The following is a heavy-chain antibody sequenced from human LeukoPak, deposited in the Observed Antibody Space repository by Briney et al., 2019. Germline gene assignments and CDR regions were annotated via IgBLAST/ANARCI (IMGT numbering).Heavy chain of an antibody. D-gene: IGHD3-10*01. J-gene: IGHJ6*03. CDR2: MNPNSGNT. CDR3: ARGLIGSSPSYYYYMDV. Sequence: ASVKVSCKASGYTFTTYDINWVRQATGQGLEWMGWMNPNSGNTGYAQKFQGRVTMTRNTSISTAYMELSSLRSEDTAVYYCARGLIGSSPSYYYYMDVWGRGTTVTISS. CDR1: GYTFTTYD. V-gene: IGHV1-8*01.